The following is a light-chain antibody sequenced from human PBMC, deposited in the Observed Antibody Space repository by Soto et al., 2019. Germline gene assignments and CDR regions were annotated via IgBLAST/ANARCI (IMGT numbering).Light chain of an antibody. CDR1: QSVLNSSNNKNY. CDR3: QQYYSSRT. Sequence: DIVMTQSPDSLAVSLGERATINCKSSQSVLNSSNNKNYLAWYQQKPGQPPKLLIYWASTRESGVPDRFSGSGSGTDFPLTISSLQAEDVAVYYCQQYYSSRTFGQGTKVEIK. J-gene: IGKJ1*01. V-gene: IGKV4-1*01. CDR2: WAS.